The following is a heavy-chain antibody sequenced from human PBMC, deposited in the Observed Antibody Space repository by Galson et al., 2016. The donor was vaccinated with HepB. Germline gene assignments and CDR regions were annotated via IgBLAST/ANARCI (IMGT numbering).Heavy chain of an antibody. CDR2: INSNGGST. CDR1: GFTFSNYA. J-gene: IGHJ4*02. V-gene: IGHV3-64D*06. CDR3: VKDYGVRYSSSRSYFDY. D-gene: IGHD6-13*01. Sequence: SLRLSCAGSGFTFSNYAMYWVRQAPGKGLEFVSHINSNGGSTYFPDSVKGRFTISRDNSKNMVYLQMSSLRPEETAVYYCVKDYGVRYSSSRSYFDYWGQGPLVTVSA.